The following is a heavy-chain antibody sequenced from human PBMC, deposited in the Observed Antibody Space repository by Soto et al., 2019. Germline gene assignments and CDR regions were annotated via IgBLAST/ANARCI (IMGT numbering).Heavy chain of an antibody. Sequence: EVQLVESGGGLVQPGRSLRLSCTASGFTFGDYAMSWFRQAPVKGLEWVGFIRSKAYGGTTEYAASVKGRFTISRDDSKSIAYLQMNSLKTEDTAVYYCTRSITMVREGLADYWGQGTLVTVS. CDR2: IRSKAYGGTT. J-gene: IGHJ4*02. CDR3: TRSITMVREGLADY. V-gene: IGHV3-49*03. CDR1: GFTFGDYA. D-gene: IGHD3-10*01.